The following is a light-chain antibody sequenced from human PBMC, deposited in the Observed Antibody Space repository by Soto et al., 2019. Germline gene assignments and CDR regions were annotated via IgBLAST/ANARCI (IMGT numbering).Light chain of an antibody. CDR1: SSDVGAYNY. V-gene: IGLV2-14*01. CDR2: DVS. Sequence: QSVLTQPASVSGSPGQSITISCTGTSSDVGAYNYDSWYQQYPGEAPKVIIYDVSHRPAGVFNRFSGSKSGNTASLTISGLQTQDEADYYCSSYTSATTYGFGTGTKVTVL. CDR3: SSYTSATTYG. J-gene: IGLJ1*01.